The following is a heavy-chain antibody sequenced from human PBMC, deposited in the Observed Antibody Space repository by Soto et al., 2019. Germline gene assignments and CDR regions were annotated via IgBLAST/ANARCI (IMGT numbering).Heavy chain of an antibody. CDR2: IIPIFGTA. CDR1: GGTFSSYA. V-gene: IGHV1-69*13. J-gene: IGHJ6*02. Sequence: ASVKVSCKASGGTFSSYAISWVRQAPGQGLEWMGGIIPIFGTANYAQKFQGRVTITADESTSTAYMELSSLRSEDTAVYYCARRYSGYDLTGNYYYYYGMDVWGQGTTVTVSS. CDR3: ARRYSGYDLTGNYYYYYGMDV. D-gene: IGHD5-12*01.